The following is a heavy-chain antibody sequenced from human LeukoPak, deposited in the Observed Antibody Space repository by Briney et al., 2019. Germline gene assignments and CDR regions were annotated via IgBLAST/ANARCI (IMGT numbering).Heavy chain of an antibody. CDR1: GYTFTSYG. CDR2: ISAYNGNT. Sequence: ASVKVSFKASGYTFTSYGISWVRQAPGQGLEWMGWISAYNGNTNYAQKLQGRVTMTTDTSTSTAYMELRSLRSDDTAVYYCAREARGGDFWSGYEIRYNWFDPWGQGTLVTVSS. D-gene: IGHD3-3*01. CDR3: AREARGGDFWSGYEIRYNWFDP. V-gene: IGHV1-18*01. J-gene: IGHJ5*02.